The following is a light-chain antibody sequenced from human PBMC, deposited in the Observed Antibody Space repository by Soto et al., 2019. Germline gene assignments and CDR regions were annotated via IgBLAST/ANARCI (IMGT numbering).Light chain of an antibody. CDR2: EVD. Sequence: QSALTQPASVSGSPGQSITISCTGTGSDVGGYNYVSWYQQHPDKAPKLLIFEVDYRPSGVSDRFSGSKSGNTASLTISGLQTEDEATYYCSSWTTKSTVFGGGTKLTVL. CDR3: SSWTTKSTV. V-gene: IGLV2-14*01. J-gene: IGLJ3*02. CDR1: GSDVGGYNY.